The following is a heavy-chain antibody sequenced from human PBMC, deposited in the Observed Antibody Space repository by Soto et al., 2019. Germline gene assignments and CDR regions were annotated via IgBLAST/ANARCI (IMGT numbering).Heavy chain of an antibody. V-gene: IGHV3-33*07. CDR2: IWYDGSEK. Sequence: VPKAASGFQFGRYGMYWVRQAPGKGMEWVAVIWYDGSEKYYADSVKGRLIISRDNSKNMVYLEMNSLRTEDTAVYYGARWGQGSMRYDWGKG. J-gene: IGHJ6*03. CDR3: ARWGQGSMRYD. D-gene: IGHD2-8*01. CDR1: GFQFGRYG.